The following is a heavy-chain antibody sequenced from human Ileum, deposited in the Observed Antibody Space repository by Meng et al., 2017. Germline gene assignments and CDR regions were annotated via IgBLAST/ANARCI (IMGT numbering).Heavy chain of an antibody. CDR2: IHYSGST. J-gene: IGHJ4*02. V-gene: IGHV4-34*01. Sequence: QLQRRHWGAGLWKPSETLSLTCNVYGDSFTDYHWNWIRQPPGKGLAWIGEIHYSGSTNYNPSLESRVTISEDTSQKQFSLRLSSVTAADTAVYYCARRIRGGSYLGWGQGTLVTVSS. CDR1: GDSFTDYH. D-gene: IGHD1-26*01. CDR3: ARRIRGGSYLG.